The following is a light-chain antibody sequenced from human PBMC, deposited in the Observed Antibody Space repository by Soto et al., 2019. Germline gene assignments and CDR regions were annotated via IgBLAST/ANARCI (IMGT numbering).Light chain of an antibody. CDR1: SSNIGTYV. J-gene: IGLJ3*02. CDR2: SNY. Sequence: QSVLTQPPSASGTPGQRVSISCSGSSSNIGTYVVSWYQHLPGTAPKLLIYSNYQRPSGVPDRFSGSKSGTSASLVISGLQSDDEADYYCSAWDESLVGQVMFGGGTQLTVL. V-gene: IGLV1-44*01. CDR3: SAWDESLVGQVM.